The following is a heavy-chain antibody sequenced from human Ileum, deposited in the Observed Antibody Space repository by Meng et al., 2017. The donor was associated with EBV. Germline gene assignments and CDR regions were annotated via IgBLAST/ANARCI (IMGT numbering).Heavy chain of an antibody. V-gene: IGHV4-59*08. D-gene: IGHD2-15*01. CDR2: IYYSGST. CDR1: GGSISSYY. J-gene: IGHJ4*02. Sequence: QWQLQGAGPGMVKPSETLSLTCTVSGGSISSYYWSWIRQPPGKGLEWIGYIYYSGSTNYHPSLKSRVTISVDTSKNQFSLNLSSVTAADTAVYYCARGGWSLDYWGQGTLVTVSS. CDR3: ARGGWSLDY.